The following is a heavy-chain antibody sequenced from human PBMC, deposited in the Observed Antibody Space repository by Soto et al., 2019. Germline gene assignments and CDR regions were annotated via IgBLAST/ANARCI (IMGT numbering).Heavy chain of an antibody. J-gene: IGHJ4*02. CDR3: VRYCSTTLCNGVATRTFDY. V-gene: IGHV3-48*02. CDR2: ISTSGSTV. D-gene: IGHD2-2*01. Sequence: EVQLLESGGGLVQPGGSLRLSCAASGLTFSTYAMSWVRQAPGKGLEWVSYISTSGSTVYYADSVKGRFTISRDNTRNSLYLQMNSLRDEDTALYYCVRYCSTTLCNGVATRTFDYWGQGTLVTVSS. CDR1: GLTFSTYA.